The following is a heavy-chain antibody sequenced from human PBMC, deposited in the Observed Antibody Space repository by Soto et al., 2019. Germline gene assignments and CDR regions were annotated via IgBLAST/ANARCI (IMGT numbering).Heavy chain of an antibody. CDR2: IYPGDSDT. CDR1: GYSFTSYW. D-gene: IGHD6-6*01. Sequence: GESLKISCKGSGYSFTSYWIGWVRQKHGKGLEWMGIIYPGDSDTRYSPSFQGQVTISADKSISTAYLQWSSLKASDTAMYYCARRVAARRNTYYYYGMDVWGQGTTVTVSS. CDR3: ARRVAARRNTYYYYGMDV. V-gene: IGHV5-51*01. J-gene: IGHJ6*02.